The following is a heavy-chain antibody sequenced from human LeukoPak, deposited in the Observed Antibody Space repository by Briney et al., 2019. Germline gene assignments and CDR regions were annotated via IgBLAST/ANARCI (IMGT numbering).Heavy chain of an antibody. CDR2: ISSSSSYI. CDR1: GFTFSSYS. D-gene: IGHD1-14*01. V-gene: IGHV3-21*01. J-gene: IGHJ6*03. CDR3: ARAPEYYYYMDV. Sequence: GGSLRLSCAASGFTFSSYSMNWVRQAPGKGLEWVSSISSSSSYIYYADSVKGRFTISRDNAKNSLYLQMNSLRAEDTAVYYCARAPEYYYYMDVWGKGTTVTVSS.